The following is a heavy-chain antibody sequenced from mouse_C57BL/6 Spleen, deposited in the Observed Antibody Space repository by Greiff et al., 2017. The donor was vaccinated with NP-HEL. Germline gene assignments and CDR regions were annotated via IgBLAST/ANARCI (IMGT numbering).Heavy chain of an antibody. CDR3: ARSGDSLDY. CDR2: INPNNGGT. CDR1: GYTFTDYY. D-gene: IGHD3-1*01. V-gene: IGHV1-26*01. J-gene: IGHJ2*01. Sequence: EVQLQQSGPELVKPGASVKISCKASGYTFTDYYMNWVKQSHGKSLEWIGDINPNNGGTSYNQKFKGKATLTVDKSSSTAYMELRSLTSEDSAVYYCARSGDSLDYWGQGTTLTVSS.